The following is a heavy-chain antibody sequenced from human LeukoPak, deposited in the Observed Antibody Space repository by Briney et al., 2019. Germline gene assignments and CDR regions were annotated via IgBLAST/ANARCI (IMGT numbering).Heavy chain of an antibody. D-gene: IGHD2-2*01. CDR2: IRYDGSNK. CDR1: GFTFSSYG. J-gene: IGHJ6*03. CDR3: AKGEQYCSSTSCYYMDV. Sequence: PGGSLRLSCAASGFTFSSYGMHWVRRAPGKGLEWMAFIRYDGSNKYYADSVKGRFTISRDNSKNTLYLQMNSLRAEDTAVYYCAKGEQYCSSTSCYYMDVWGKGSTVTVSS. V-gene: IGHV3-30*02.